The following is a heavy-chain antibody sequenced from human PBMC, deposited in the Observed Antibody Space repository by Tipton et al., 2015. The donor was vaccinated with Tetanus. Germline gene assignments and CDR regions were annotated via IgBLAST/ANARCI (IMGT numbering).Heavy chain of an antibody. D-gene: IGHD1/OR15-1a*01. CDR3: VLTTINWFDP. CDR1: GGSISGYF. V-gene: IGHV4-59*04. CDR2: VFYTGIT. Sequence: TLSLTCTVSGGSISGYFWTWIRQPPGKGLECIGYVFYTGITNYNPPFESRVTMSVDTSKNQFSLRLNSMTAADTAVYYCVLTTINWFDPWGQGTLVTVSS. J-gene: IGHJ5*02.